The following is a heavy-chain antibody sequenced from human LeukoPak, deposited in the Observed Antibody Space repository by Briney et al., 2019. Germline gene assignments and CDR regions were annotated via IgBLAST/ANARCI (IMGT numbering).Heavy chain of an antibody. D-gene: IGHD3-10*01. Sequence: GGSLRLSCAASGFTFSTYNMNWVRQAPGKGLEWVSSISSSSSYIYYADSVKGRFTISRDNAKNSLYLQMNSLRAEDTAVYYCARGLTDYYGSGSYELGYWGQGTLVTVSS. CDR3: ARGLTDYYGSGSYELGY. V-gene: IGHV3-21*01. CDR2: ISSSSSYI. J-gene: IGHJ4*02. CDR1: GFTFSTYN.